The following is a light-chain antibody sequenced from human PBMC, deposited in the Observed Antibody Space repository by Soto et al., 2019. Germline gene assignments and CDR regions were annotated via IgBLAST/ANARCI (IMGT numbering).Light chain of an antibody. CDR1: SSDVGRYDY. V-gene: IGLV2-11*01. Sequence: QSALTQPRSVSGSPGQSVTNSCTGTSSDVGRYDYVSWYQQYPGEAPKLIIYDGPERPSGGPDRFSGSKSGNTASLTISGLRAEDEAAYSCCSFAGSYSYVFGSGTSSTS. J-gene: IGLJ1*01. CDR2: DGP. CDR3: CSFAGSYSYV.